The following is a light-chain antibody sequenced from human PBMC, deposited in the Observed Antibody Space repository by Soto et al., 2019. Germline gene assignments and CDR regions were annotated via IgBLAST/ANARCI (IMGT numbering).Light chain of an antibody. CDR2: WAS. V-gene: IGKV4-1*01. CDR3: QQYYSNPT. CDR1: QSVLYSSNNKNY. J-gene: IGKJ1*01. Sequence: DNVMTQSPDSLAVSLGERATINCRSSQSVLYSSNNKNYLAWYQQKAGQPPKLLIYWASTRESGVPDRFSGSGSGTDFTLTISSLQAEDVAVYDCQQYYSNPTFGQGTKVEIK.